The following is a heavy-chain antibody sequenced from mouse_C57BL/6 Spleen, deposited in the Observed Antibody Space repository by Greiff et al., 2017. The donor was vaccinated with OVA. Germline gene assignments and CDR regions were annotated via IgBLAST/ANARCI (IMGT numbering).Heavy chain of an antibody. Sequence: VQLQQSGPELMKPGASVKISCKASGYAFSSSWMNWVKQRPGKGLEWIGRIYPGDGDTNYNGKFKGKATLTADKSSSTAYMQLSSLTSEDSAVYFCARQSKRYFDVWGTGTTVTVSS. J-gene: IGHJ1*03. V-gene: IGHV1-82*01. CDR3: ARQSKRYFDV. CDR1: GYAFSSSW. CDR2: IYPGDGDT. D-gene: IGHD6-2*01.